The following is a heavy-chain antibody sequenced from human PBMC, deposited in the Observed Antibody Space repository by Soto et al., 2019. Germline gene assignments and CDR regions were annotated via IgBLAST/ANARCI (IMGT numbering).Heavy chain of an antibody. D-gene: IGHD3-3*01. CDR3: ASLLDGVLRFLEWSDAFDI. V-gene: IGHV1-69*13. Sequence: GASVKVSCKASGVTFSSYAISWVRQAPGQGLEWMGGIIPIFGTANYAQKFQGRVTITADESTSTAYMELSSLRSEDTDVYYCASLLDGVLRFLEWSDAFDIWGQGTMVTVSS. J-gene: IGHJ3*02. CDR2: IIPIFGTA. CDR1: GVTFSSYA.